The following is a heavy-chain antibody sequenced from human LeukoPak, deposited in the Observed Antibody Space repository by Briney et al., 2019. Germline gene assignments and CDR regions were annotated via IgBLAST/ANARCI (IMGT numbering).Heavy chain of an antibody. V-gene: IGHV3-20*04. J-gene: IGHJ6*03. Sequence: RPGGSLRLSCAASGFTFDAYGMSWVRQGPGKGLEWVSGINWNGGSTGYADSVKGRFTISRDNAKTSLYLQMNSLRAEDTAVYYCAREQYQPRDGYDDMDVWGKGTTVTVSS. D-gene: IGHD2-2*01. CDR2: INWNGGST. CDR1: GFTFDAYG. CDR3: AREQYQPRDGYDDMDV.